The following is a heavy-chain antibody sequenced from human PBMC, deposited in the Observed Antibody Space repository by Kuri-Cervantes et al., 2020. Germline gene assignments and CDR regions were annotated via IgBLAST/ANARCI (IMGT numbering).Heavy chain of an antibody. CDR1: GFTFSSYS. CDR3: ARDSVPAAHDYYYGMDV. CDR2: ISSSSSYI. J-gene: IGHJ6*02. Sequence: GESLKISCAASGFTFSSYSMNWVRQAPGKGLEWVSSISSSSSYIYYADSVKGRFTISRDNAKDSLYLQMSSLRAEDTAVYYCARDSVPAAHDYYYGMDVWGQGTTVTVSS. V-gene: IGHV3-21*01. D-gene: IGHD2-2*01.